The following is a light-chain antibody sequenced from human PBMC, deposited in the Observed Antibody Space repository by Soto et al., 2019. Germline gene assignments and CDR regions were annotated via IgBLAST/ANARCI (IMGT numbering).Light chain of an antibody. CDR1: QSVAGS. CDR2: DIS. Sequence: ALTQSPATLSLSPGERAILSCRASQSVAGSLAWYQQKPGQAPRLLIYDISTRAAAIPARFSGSGSGTDFTLTISRLEPEDFAVYYCQQYGSSPITFGQGTRLEIK. J-gene: IGKJ5*01. CDR3: QQYGSSPIT. V-gene: IGKV3-20*01.